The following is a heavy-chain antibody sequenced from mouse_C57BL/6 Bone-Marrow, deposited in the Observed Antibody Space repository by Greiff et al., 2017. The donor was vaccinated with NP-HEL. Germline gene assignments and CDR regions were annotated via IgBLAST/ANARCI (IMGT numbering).Heavy chain of an antibody. D-gene: IGHD1-1*01. J-gene: IGHJ2*01. CDR3: ARKGDTTVVDVDY. CDR2: ISSGGSYT. CDR1: GFTFSSYG. Sequence: EVKLVESGGDLVKPGGSLKLSCAASGFTFSSYGMSWVRQTPDKRLEWVATISSGGSYTYYPDSVKGRFTISRDNAKNTLYLQMSSLKSEDTAMYYCARKGDTTVVDVDYWGQGTTLTVSS. V-gene: IGHV5-6*01.